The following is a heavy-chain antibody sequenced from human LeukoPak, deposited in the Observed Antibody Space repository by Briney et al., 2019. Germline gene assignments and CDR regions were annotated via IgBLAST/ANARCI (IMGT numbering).Heavy chain of an antibody. CDR3: ARGGWGYSNRFDY. J-gene: IGHJ4*02. Sequence: SETLSLTCAVYGGSFSGYYWSWIRQPPGKGLGWIGEINHSGSTNYNPSLKSRVTISVDTSKNQFSLKLSSVTAADTAVYYCARGGWGYSNRFDYWDQGTLVTVSS. CDR1: GGSFSGYY. D-gene: IGHD4-11*01. V-gene: IGHV4-34*01. CDR2: INHSGST.